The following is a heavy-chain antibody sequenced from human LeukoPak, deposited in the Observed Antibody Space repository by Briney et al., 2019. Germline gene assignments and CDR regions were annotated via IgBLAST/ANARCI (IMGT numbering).Heavy chain of an antibody. CDR2: ISGSAGST. Sequence: PGGSLRLSCAASGFTFSSYAMSWVRQAPGKGLEWVSAISGSAGSTYYADSVKGRFTISRDNSKNTLYLQMNSLRAEDTAVYYCAKVWLPAAAITIFGVVTSNWFDPWGQGTLVTVSS. D-gene: IGHD3-3*01. CDR1: GFTFSSYA. J-gene: IGHJ5*02. V-gene: IGHV3-23*01. CDR3: AKVWLPAAAITIFGVVTSNWFDP.